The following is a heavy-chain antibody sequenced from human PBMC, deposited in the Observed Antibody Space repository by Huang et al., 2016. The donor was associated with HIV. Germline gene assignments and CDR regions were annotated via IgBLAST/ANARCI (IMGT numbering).Heavy chain of an antibody. V-gene: IGHV1-46*01. CDR2: SNPSDGST. Sequence: QVQLVPSGAEVKKPGASVKVSCKASGYAFTSYYMHWVRQAPGQGLEWMGISNPSDGSTSYAQKFQGRVTTTRDTSTNTVFMELSSLRSEDTAVYYCARDRDFYDSSGYWGFNYFDYWGQGTLVTVSS. J-gene: IGHJ4*02. D-gene: IGHD3-22*01. CDR3: ARDRDFYDSSGYWGFNYFDY. CDR1: GYAFTSYY.